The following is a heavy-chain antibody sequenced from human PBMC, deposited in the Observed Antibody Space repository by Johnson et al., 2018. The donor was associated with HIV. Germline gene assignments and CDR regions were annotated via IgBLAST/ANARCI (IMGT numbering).Heavy chain of an antibody. J-gene: IGHJ3*02. D-gene: IGHD2-8*02. CDR1: GFTFSSYW. CDR2: IKQDGSEK. V-gene: IGHV3-7*03. CDR3: ARDIGYCTGGICYTSAFDI. Sequence: EVQLVESGGGVVQPGRSLRLSCAASGFTFSSYWMSWVRQAPGKGLEWVANIKQDGSEKYYVDSVKGRFTISRDNDKKFLYLQMNSLRAEETALYYCARDIGYCTGGICYTSAFDIWGQGTMVTVSS.